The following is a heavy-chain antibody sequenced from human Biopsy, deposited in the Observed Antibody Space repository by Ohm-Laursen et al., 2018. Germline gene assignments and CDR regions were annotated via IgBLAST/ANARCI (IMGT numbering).Heavy chain of an antibody. CDR3: ATEVVPAGIGGHWLDP. CDR2: ISGSGVTK. J-gene: IGHJ5*02. CDR1: GFTFGDYY. Sequence: SLRLSCSAPGFTFGDYYMSWIRQAPGKGLEWLSYISGSGVTKMYADSVKGRFTVSKENGKNSLYLHMNSLRAEDTAVYYCATEVVPAGIGGHWLDPWGQGTLVTVSS. V-gene: IGHV3-11*01. D-gene: IGHD2-2*01.